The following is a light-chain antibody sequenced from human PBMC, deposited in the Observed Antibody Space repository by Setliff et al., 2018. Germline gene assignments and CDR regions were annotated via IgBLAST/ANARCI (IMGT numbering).Light chain of an antibody. J-gene: IGKJ4*01. V-gene: IGKV3-20*01. CDR1: QSVSSSY. CDR3: QQYGSSPLT. CDR2: GAS. Sequence: EIVLSQSPGTLSLSPGERATLSCRASQSVSSSYLAWYQQKLGQVPRLLISGASSRATGIPDRFSGSGSGTDFTLTISRLEPEDFAVYYCQQYGSSPLTFGGGTKVDIK.